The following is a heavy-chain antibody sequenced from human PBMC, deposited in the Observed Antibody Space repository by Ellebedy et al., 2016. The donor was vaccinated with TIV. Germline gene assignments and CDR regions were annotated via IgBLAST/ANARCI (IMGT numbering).Heavy chain of an antibody. CDR2: IIPILAIA. Sequence: AASVKVSCKASGGTFSSYAISWARQAPGQGLEWMGRIIPILAIADYAQKFQGRVTITADKSTSTAYLGLSSLRSEDTAVYYCATERHVEMATILTDAFDIWGQGTMVTVSS. J-gene: IGHJ3*02. V-gene: IGHV1-69*04. CDR1: GGTFSSYA. CDR3: ATERHVEMATILTDAFDI. D-gene: IGHD5-24*01.